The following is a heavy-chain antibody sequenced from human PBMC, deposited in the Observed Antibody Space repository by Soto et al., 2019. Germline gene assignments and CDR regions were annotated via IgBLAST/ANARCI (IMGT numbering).Heavy chain of an antibody. CDR3: ARRGGIAAAGTKEPFDY. D-gene: IGHD6-13*01. J-gene: IGHJ4*02. V-gene: IGHV3-11*05. Sequence: QVQLVESGGGLVKPGGSLRLSCAASGFTFSDYYMSWIRQAPGKGLEWVSYISSSSSYTNYADSVKGRFTISRDNAKNSLYLQMNSLRAEDTAVYYCARRGGIAAAGTKEPFDYWGQGTLVTVSS. CDR1: GFTFSDYY. CDR2: ISSSSSYT.